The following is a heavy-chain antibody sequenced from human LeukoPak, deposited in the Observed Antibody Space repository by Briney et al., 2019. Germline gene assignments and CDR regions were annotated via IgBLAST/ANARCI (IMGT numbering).Heavy chain of an antibody. CDR3: ARSGFCTSSSCYRESDGLDF. Sequence: GASVKVSCKASGYNFISYGVSWVRQAPGRGLEWMGWVSGYNGNTNYAQKMEYRVIMTADPATSTAYMELRDLRSGDTAVYYCARSGFCTSSSCYRESDGLDFWGQGTMVTVSS. V-gene: IGHV1-18*01. D-gene: IGHD2-2*01. CDR1: GYNFISYG. CDR2: VSGYNGNT. J-gene: IGHJ3*01.